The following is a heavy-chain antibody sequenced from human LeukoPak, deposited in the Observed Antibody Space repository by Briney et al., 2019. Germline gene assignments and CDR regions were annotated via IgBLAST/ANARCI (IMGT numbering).Heavy chain of an antibody. CDR3: ARDGGRGVLDY. Sequence: PGGSLRLSCAASGFTFRSYGMHWVRQAPGKGLEWVTFIRYDGSDKSYVDSVKGRFNICRDNSKNTLYLQMNSLRREDTALYYCARDGGRGVLDYWGQGTLVIVSS. D-gene: IGHD1-26*01. J-gene: IGHJ4*02. V-gene: IGHV3-30*02. CDR2: IRYDGSDK. CDR1: GFTFRSYG.